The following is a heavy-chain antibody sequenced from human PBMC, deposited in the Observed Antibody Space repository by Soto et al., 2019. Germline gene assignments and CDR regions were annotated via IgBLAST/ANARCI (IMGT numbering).Heavy chain of an antibody. V-gene: IGHV3-33*01. J-gene: IGHJ6*02. CDR1: GFTFSSYG. D-gene: IGHD5-18*01. CDR2: IWYDGSNK. CDR3: ARDLTPDTAMVEGYGMDV. Sequence: PGGSLRLSCAASGFTFSSYGMHWVRQAPGKGLEWVAVIWYDGSNKYYADSVKGRFTISRDNSKNTLYLQMNSLRAEDTAVYYCARDLTPDTAMVEGYGMDVWGQGTTVTVSS.